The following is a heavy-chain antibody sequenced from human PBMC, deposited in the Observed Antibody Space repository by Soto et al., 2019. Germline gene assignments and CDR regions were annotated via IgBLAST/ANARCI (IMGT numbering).Heavy chain of an antibody. J-gene: IGHJ3*02. CDR1: GFTFSSYW. D-gene: IGHD6-19*01. CDR3: ARDRYSSGWYGDAFDI. Sequence: GGSLRLSCAASGFTFSSYWMSWVRQAPGKGLEWVANIKQDGSEKYYVDSVKGRFTISRDNAKNSLYLQMNSLRAEDTAVYYCARDRYSSGWYGDAFDIWGQGTMVTVSS. CDR2: IKQDGSEK. V-gene: IGHV3-7*01.